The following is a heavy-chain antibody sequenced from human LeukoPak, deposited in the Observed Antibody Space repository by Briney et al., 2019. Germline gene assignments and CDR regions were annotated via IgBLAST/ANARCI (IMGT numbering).Heavy chain of an antibody. Sequence: SETLSLTCTVSGGSISSSSYYWGWIRQPPGKGLEWIGSIYYSGSTYYNPSLKSRVTISIDTSKNQFSLKLSSVTAADTAVYYCARQGRRGSGSIWGQGTMVTVSS. J-gene: IGHJ3*02. CDR2: IYYSGST. CDR1: GGSISSSSYY. CDR3: ARQGRRGSGSI. D-gene: IGHD3-10*01. V-gene: IGHV4-39*01.